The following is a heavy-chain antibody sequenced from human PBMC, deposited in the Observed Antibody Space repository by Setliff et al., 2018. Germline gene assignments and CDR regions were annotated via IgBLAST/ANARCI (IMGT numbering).Heavy chain of an antibody. Sequence: ASVKVSCKASGHMFTSNAMHWVRQAPGQGLEWMGVIDPSGTGTVSAQSFKGRITLTRDTSTDTAYMEVNSLKSEDTAVYFCASDLMGFWGQGTLVTVSS. CDR1: GHMFTSNA. CDR3: ASDLMGF. V-gene: IGHV1-46*01. D-gene: IGHD3-9*01. CDR2: IDPSGTGT. J-gene: IGHJ4*02.